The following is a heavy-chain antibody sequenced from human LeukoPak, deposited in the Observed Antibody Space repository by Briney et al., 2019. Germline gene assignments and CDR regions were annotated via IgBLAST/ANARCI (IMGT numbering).Heavy chain of an antibody. CDR1: Y. J-gene: IGHJ4*02. CDR3: ARGGGYCSSTSCEGVLLY. D-gene: IGHD2-2*01. CDR2: INPSGGST. V-gene: IGHV1-46*01. Sequence: YMYWLRQAPEKKLKWMGIINPSGGSTSYAQKFQGRVTMTRDTSTSTVYMELSSLRSEDTAVYYCARGGGYCSSTSCEGVLLYWGQGTLVTVSS.